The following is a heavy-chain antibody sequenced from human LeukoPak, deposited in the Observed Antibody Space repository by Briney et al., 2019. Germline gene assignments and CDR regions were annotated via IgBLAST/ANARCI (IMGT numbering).Heavy chain of an antibody. D-gene: IGHD6-13*01. CDR1: GGSFSGYY. V-gene: IGHV4-34*01. Sequence: SETLSLTCAVYGGSFSGYYWSWIRQPPGKGLEWIGEINHSGSTNYNPSLKSRVTISVDTSKNQFSLKLSSVTAADTAVYYCARETAAGFYYAMDAWGKGTTVTVSS. CDR2: INHSGST. J-gene: IGHJ6*04. CDR3: ARETAAGFYYAMDA.